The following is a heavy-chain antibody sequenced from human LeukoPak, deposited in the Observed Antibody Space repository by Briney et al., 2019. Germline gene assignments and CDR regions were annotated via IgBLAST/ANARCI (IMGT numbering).Heavy chain of an antibody. V-gene: IGHV4-34*01. CDR3: ARGASGYYDSSGYGWSELFDY. D-gene: IGHD3-22*01. CDR1: GGSFSGYY. Sequence: SETLSLTCAVYGGSFSGYYWSWIRQPPGKGLEWIGEINHSGSTNYNPSLKSRVTISVDTSKNQFSLKLSSVTAADTAVYYCARGASGYYDSSGYGWSELFDYWGQGTLVTVSS. CDR2: INHSGST. J-gene: IGHJ4*02.